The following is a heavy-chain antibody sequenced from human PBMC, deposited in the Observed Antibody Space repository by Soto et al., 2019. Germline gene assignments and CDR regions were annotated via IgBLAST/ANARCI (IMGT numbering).Heavy chain of an antibody. J-gene: IGHJ4*02. D-gene: IGHD2-2*02. V-gene: IGHV1-69*02. CDR1: GGTFSSYT. Sequence: QVQLVQSGAEVKKPGSSVKVSCKASGGTFSSYTISWVRQAPGQGLEWMGRIIPILGIANYAQKFQSRVTITADKSTSTAYMELSSLRSEDTAVYYCYCSSTSCYNGGFDYWGQGTLVTVSS. CDR3: YCSSTSCYNGGFDY. CDR2: IIPILGIA.